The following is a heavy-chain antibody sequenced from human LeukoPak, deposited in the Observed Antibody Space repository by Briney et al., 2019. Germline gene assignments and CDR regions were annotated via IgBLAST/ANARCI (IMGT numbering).Heavy chain of an antibody. V-gene: IGHV4-39*01. D-gene: IGHD6-6*01. CDR3: ARVLYSNSFFDC. CDR1: GVSISSSSYY. J-gene: IGHJ4*02. Sequence: PSETLSLTCSVSGVSISSSSYYWAWIRQPPGKGLEWIGNIYYSGTTYYNPSLKSRVTISVDTSKNQFSLKLSSVTAADTAVYYCARVLYSNSFFDCWGQGTLVTVSS. CDR2: IYYSGTT.